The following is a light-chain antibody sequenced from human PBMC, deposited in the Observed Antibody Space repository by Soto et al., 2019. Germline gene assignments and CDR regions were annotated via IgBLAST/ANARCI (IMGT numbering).Light chain of an antibody. V-gene: IGKV1-39*01. CDR3: QQTSSPPQT. CDR2: AAS. CDR1: QSINIY. J-gene: IGKJ4*01. Sequence: DIQMTQPPSSLSASVGDRVTITCRASQSINIYLHWYQQKPGKAPKLLIYAASSLQSGVPSRFSGSGSGTVFTLTISSLQPEDFAAYYCQQTSSPPQTFGGGTKVDIK.